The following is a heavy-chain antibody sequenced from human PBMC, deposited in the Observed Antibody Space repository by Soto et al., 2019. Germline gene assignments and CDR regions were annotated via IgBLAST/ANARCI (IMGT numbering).Heavy chain of an antibody. CDR1: GYTFTSYG. V-gene: IGHV1-18*01. CDR2: ISAYNGNT. D-gene: IGHD3-3*01. Sequence: RASVKVSCKASGYTFTSYGISWVRQAPGQGLEWMGWISAYNGNTNYAQKLQGRVTMTTDTSTSTAYMELRSLRSDDTAVYYCARGAIFGVVIIPAPFDYWGQGTLVTAPQ. J-gene: IGHJ4*02. CDR3: ARGAIFGVVIIPAPFDY.